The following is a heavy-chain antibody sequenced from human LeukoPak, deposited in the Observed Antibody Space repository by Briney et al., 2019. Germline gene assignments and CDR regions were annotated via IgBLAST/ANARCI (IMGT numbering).Heavy chain of an antibody. Sequence: PSETLSLTCAVSGGSINSYYWSWIRQPPGKELERIAFIYHSGSTNHNPSLKSRVTVSVDPSKNQVSLKITSVTAADTAVYYCARDSGTSSWSNFEYWGQGTLVTVSS. V-gene: IGHV4-59*01. CDR1: GGSINSYY. CDR2: IYHSGST. CDR3: ARDSGTSSWSNFEY. D-gene: IGHD6-13*01. J-gene: IGHJ4*02.